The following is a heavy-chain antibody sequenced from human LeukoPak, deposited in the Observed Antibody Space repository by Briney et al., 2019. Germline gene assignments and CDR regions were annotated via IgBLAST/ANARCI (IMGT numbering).Heavy chain of an antibody. D-gene: IGHD6-19*01. CDR3: TKVAASSGWYYFDY. CDR2: IRSKAYGGTT. Sequence: PGGSLRLSCTASGFTFGDYAMSWVRQAPGKELEWVGFIRSKAYGGTTEYAASVKGRFTISRDDSKSIAYLQMNSLKTEDTAVYYCTKVAASSGWYYFDYWGQGTLVTVSS. J-gene: IGHJ4*02. V-gene: IGHV3-49*04. CDR1: GFTFGDYA.